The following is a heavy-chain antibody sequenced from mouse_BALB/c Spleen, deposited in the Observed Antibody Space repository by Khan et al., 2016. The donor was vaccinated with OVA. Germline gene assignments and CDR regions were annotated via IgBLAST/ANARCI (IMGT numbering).Heavy chain of an antibody. J-gene: IGHJ3*01. CDR2: MIYTGYT. Sequence: EVQLQESGPSLVKPSQTLSLTCSVTGDSITSGYWSWIRKFPGNKLEYMGYMIYTGYTDYNPSLKSRLAITRHTSKNKYYLHLNSVTTEDTATYYCARSTYRYAFAYWGQGTLVTVSA. D-gene: IGHD2-14*01. CDR3: ARSTYRYAFAY. CDR1: GDSITSGY. V-gene: IGHV3-8*02.